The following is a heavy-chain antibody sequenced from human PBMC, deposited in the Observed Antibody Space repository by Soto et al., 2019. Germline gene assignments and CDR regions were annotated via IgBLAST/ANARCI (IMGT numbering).Heavy chain of an antibody. D-gene: IGHD3-10*01. J-gene: IGHJ6*03. CDR3: ASKGTLGGSYYYCYMDV. Sequence: EVQLVESGGGLVKPGGSLRLSCAASGFTFSSYSMNWVRQAPGKGLEWVSSISSSSSYIYYADSVKGRFTISRDNAKNSLYLQMNSLRAEDTAVYDCASKGTLGGSYYYCYMDVWGTGTTVTVSS. CDR2: ISSSSSYI. CDR1: GFTFSSYS. V-gene: IGHV3-21*01.